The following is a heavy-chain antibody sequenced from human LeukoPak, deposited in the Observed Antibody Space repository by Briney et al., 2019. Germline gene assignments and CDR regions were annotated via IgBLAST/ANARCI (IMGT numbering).Heavy chain of an antibody. V-gene: IGHV1-8*01. CDR2: MNPNSGNT. CDR3: AREVAAAGSLDYYYYYMDV. CDR1: GFTFTSYD. Sequence: ASVKVSCKASGFTFTSYDINWVRQATGQGLEWMGWMNPNSGNTGYAQKFQGRVTMTRNTSISTAYMELSSLRSEDTAVYYCAREVAAAGSLDYYYYYMDVWGKGTTVTVSS. D-gene: IGHD6-13*01. J-gene: IGHJ6*03.